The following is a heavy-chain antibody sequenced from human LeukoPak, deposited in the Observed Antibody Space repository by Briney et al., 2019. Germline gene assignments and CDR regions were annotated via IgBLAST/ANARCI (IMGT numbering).Heavy chain of an antibody. CDR1: XXTFXSXX. J-gene: IGHJ4*02. CDR3: AKDATRSSGWFHFDS. CDR2: XNXSGXTT. D-gene: IGHD6-19*01. V-gene: IGHV3-23*01. Sequence: GGSLRLSCAXSXXTFXSXXXXXXXXXXGXXXXWXSGXNXSGXTTYYAXPVKXRFTIXRDNSKNTLYLQRNSLRAEDTAVYYCAKDATRSSGWFHFDSWGQGTLVTVSS.